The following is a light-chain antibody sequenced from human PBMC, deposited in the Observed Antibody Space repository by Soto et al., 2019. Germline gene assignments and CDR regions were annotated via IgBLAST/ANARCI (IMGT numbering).Light chain of an antibody. CDR3: QQYSSSPLT. J-gene: IGKJ4*01. CDR2: DAS. Sequence: EIVMTHSPATLSVSPWESATLSFRASQSVRSNLAWYQHKPGQTPRLLNYDASTRATGVPARFSGSGSGTDFTLTISRLEPEDFAVYYCQQYSSSPLTFGGGTKVDI. CDR1: QSVRSN. V-gene: IGKV3-15*01.